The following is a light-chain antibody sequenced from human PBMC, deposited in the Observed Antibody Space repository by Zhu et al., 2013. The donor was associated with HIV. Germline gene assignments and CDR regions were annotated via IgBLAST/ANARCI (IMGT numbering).Light chain of an antibody. CDR3: QSYDSSNVV. J-gene: IGLJ2*01. CDR1: SGRIASTY. CDR2: EDN. V-gene: IGLV6-57*01. Sequence: NFMLTQPHSVSESPGKTVTISCTRSSGRIASTYVQWYQQRPGSSPTTLIYEDNRRPSGVPDRFSGSIDSSSNSASLTISGLKTEDEADYYCQSYDSSNVVFGGGTKLTVL.